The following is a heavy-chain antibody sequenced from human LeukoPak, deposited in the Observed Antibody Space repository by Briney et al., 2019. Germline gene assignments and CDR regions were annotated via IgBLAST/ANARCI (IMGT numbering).Heavy chain of an antibody. CDR1: GYTFSRYG. D-gene: IGHD6-19*01. V-gene: IGHV3-30*02. CDR2: IRYDGSNK. CDR3: AIDLIAVAGSLGY. J-gene: IGHJ4*02. Sequence: GGSLRLSCAASGYTFSRYGMHWVRQAPGKGLEWVAFIRYDGSNKYYADSVKGRFTISRDNSKNTLYLQMNSLRAEETAVYYFAIDLIAVAGSLGYWGQGALVTVSS.